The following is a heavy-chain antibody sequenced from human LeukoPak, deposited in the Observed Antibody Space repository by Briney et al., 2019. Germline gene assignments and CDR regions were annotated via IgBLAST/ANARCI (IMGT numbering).Heavy chain of an antibody. D-gene: IGHD3-10*01. J-gene: IGHJ6*02. Sequence: GGSLRLSCAASGFTVSSTYMRWVGQAPGQGLEWVTIVHAGGSTYYADSVKGRFTISIDSSKNTLNVQTKSLGAGDTAVCYCASDYLGSGNSADVWGQGTTVTVSS. CDR2: VHAGGST. CDR3: ASDYLGSGNSADV. CDR1: GFTVSSTY. V-gene: IGHV3-53*01.